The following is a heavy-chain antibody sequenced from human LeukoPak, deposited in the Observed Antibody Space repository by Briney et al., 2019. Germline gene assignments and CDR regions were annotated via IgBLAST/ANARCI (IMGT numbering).Heavy chain of an antibody. CDR2: IKQDGSEK. Sequence: GGSLRLSCAASGFTFCSYWMSWVRQAPGKGLEWVANIKQDGSEKYYVDSVKGRFTNSRDNAKNSLYLQMNSLRAEDTAVYYCAREDCSSTSCSIDYWGQGTLVTVSS. D-gene: IGHD2-2*01. CDR3: AREDCSSTSCSIDY. CDR1: GFTFCSYW. V-gene: IGHV3-7*01. J-gene: IGHJ4*02.